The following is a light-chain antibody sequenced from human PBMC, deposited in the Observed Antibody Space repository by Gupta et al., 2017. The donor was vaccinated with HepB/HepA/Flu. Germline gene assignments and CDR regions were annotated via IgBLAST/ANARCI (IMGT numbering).Light chain of an antibody. CDR2: DAA. V-gene: IGKV3-11*01. CDR3: RERSTWPWT. CDR1: QSVRSY. J-gene: IGKJ1*01. Sequence: EIVLTQSPATLSLSPGERATLACTASQSVRSYLAWYQQKPGQAPSLLIYDAAWRAAGIPARLSGSGSGTDFSLTIISRVPEDFALYDGRERSTWPWTFGKGT.